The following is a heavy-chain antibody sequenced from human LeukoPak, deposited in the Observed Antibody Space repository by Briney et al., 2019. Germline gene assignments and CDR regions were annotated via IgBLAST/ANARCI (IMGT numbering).Heavy chain of an antibody. CDR3: ARDPQQWLVEGGFDY. CDR1: GGSFSGYY. CDR2: INHSGST. V-gene: IGHV4-34*01. J-gene: IGHJ4*02. D-gene: IGHD6-19*01. Sequence: SETLSLTCAVYGGSFSGYYWSWIRQPPGKGLEWIGEINHSGSTNYNPSLKSRVTISVDTSKNQFSLKLSSVTAADTAVYYCARDPQQWLVEGGFDYWGQGTLVTVSS.